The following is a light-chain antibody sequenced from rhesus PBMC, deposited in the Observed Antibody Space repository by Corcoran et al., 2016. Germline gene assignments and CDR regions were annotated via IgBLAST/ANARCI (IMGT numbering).Light chain of an antibody. CDR2: KAS. CDR1: QSISSW. Sequence: DIQMTQSPSSLSASVGDTVTITCRASQSISSWLAWYQPKPGKAPKLLIYKASSLQIGVTSRFSGSGDGTVFTLTISSLQSEDFATYHCRQYSSSPYSFGQGTKVEIK. CDR3: RQYSSSPYS. J-gene: IGKJ2*01. V-gene: IGKV1-22*01.